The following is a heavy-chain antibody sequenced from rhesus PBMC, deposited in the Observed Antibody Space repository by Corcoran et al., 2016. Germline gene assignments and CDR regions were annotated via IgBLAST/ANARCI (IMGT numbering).Heavy chain of an antibody. Sequence: QVTLKESGPALVKPTQTLTLTCTFSGFSLTTSGMGVGWIRQPPGKALEWLALIYWDDDKRYSTSLKSRLTSSKDTSKNQVVLTMTNMDPVNTATYYCARGGYFDYWGQGVLVTVSS. CDR2: IYWDDDK. CDR1: GFSLTTSGMG. CDR3: ARGGYFDY. V-gene: IGHV2-174*01. J-gene: IGHJ4*01.